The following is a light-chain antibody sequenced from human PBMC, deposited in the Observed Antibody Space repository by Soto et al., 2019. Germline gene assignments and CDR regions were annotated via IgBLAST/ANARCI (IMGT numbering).Light chain of an antibody. J-gene: IGKJ5*01. CDR3: QQRSSWPPT. CDR2: DAS. Sequence: EIVLTQSPATLSLSPGERSTLSFSAGQSVSSSLAWYQQRPGQAPRLLIYDASNRATGVPARFSGSGSGTDFTLTISSLEPEDFAVYYCQQRSSWPPTFGQGTRLEI. CDR1: QSVSSS. V-gene: IGKV3-11*01.